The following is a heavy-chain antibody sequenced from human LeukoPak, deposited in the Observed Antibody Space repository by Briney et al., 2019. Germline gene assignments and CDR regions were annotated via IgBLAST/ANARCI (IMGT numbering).Heavy chain of an antibody. CDR3: ASGITAAGSDY. J-gene: IGHJ4*02. CDR1: GXSXSSSNW. D-gene: IGHD6-13*01. CDR2: IYHSGST. Sequence: TLSLXXAVSGXSXSSSNWWSWVRQPPGKGLEWIGEIYHSGSTNYNPSLKSRVTISVDKSKNQFSLKLSSVTAADTAVYHCASGITAAGSDYWGQGTLVTVSS. V-gene: IGHV4-4*02.